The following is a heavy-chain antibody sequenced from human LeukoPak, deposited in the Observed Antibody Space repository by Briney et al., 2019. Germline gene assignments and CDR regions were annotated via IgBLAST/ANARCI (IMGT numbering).Heavy chain of an antibody. V-gene: IGHV4-39*01. Sequence: SETLSLTCTVSGGFISSSSYYWGWIRQPPGKGLEWIGSIYYSGSTYYNPSLKSRVTISVDTSKNQFSLKLSSVTAADTAVYYCARLYYYGSGSYYKFWDYWGQGTLVTVSS. D-gene: IGHD3-10*01. CDR3: ARLYYYGSGSYYKFWDY. J-gene: IGHJ4*02. CDR2: IYYSGST. CDR1: GGFISSSSYY.